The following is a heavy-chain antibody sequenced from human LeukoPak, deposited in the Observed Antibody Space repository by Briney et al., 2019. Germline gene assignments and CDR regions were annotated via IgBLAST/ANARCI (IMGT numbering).Heavy chain of an antibody. CDR3: AGGYSGYAHAFDI. V-gene: IGHV3-53*01. CDR1: GFTVSSNY. D-gene: IGHD5-12*01. J-gene: IGHJ3*02. Sequence: GGSLRLSCAASGFTVSSNYMSWVRQAPGKGLEWVSVIYSGGSTYYADSVKGRFTISRDNSKNTLYLQMNSLRAEDTAVYYCAGGYSGYAHAFDIWGQGTMVTVSS. CDR2: IYSGGST.